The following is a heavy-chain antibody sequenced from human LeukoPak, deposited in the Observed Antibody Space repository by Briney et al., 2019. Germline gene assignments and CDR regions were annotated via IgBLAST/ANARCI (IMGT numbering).Heavy chain of an antibody. Sequence: ASVKVSCKASGYTFTNYAMHWVRQAPGQGLEWMGGIIPIFGTANYAQKFQGRVTITADESTSTAYMELSSLRSEDTAVYYCARFPTNCTNGVCYFFDYWGQGTLVTVSS. CDR2: IIPIFGTA. V-gene: IGHV1-69*13. CDR3: ARFPTNCTNGVCYFFDY. CDR1: GYTFTNYA. D-gene: IGHD2-8*01. J-gene: IGHJ4*02.